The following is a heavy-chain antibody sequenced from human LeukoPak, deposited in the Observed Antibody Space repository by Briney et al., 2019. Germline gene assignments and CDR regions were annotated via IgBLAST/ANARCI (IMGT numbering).Heavy chain of an antibody. CDR1: GASVSSGSYY. D-gene: IGHD6-13*01. J-gene: IGHJ4*02. V-gene: IGHV4-61*01. CDR3: ASDRYSSSFDY. Sequence: SETLSLTCTVSGASVSSGSYYWSWIRQPPGKGLEWIGYIYYSGSTNYNPSLKSRVTISVDTSKNQFSLKLSSVTAADTAVYYCASDRYSSSFDYWGQGTLVTVSS. CDR2: IYYSGST.